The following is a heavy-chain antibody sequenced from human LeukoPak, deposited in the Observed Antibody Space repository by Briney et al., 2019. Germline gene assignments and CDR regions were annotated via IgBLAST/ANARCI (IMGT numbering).Heavy chain of an antibody. V-gene: IGHV3-23*01. J-gene: IGHJ4*02. CDR1: GFTFSDYY. CDR2: ISNSGST. D-gene: IGHD1-1*01. Sequence: GGSLRLSCAASGFTFSDYYMSWVRQAPGKGLEWVSSISNSGSTFYPDSVKGRFTISRDNSKNTLSLQMNSLRVEDTAVYYCAKDTGTFDSWGQGTLVTVSS. CDR3: AKDTGTFDS.